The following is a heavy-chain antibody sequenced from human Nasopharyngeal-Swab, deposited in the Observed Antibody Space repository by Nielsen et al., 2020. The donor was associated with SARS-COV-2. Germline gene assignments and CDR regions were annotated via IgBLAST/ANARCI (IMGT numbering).Heavy chain of an antibody. J-gene: IGHJ4*02. Sequence: GGSLRLSCAASGFTFSNAWMNWVRQAPGKGLEWVVRIKSKTDGGTTDYAAPVKGRFTISRDDSKNTLYLQMNSLKTEDTAVYYCTTDHGGTLYWGQGTLVTVSS. CDR1: GFTFSNAW. CDR2: IKSKTDGGTT. CDR3: TTDHGGTLY. D-gene: IGHD4-23*01. V-gene: IGHV3-15*07.